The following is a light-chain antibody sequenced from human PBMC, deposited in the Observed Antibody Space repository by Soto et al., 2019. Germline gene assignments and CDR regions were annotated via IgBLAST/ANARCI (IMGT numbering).Light chain of an antibody. J-gene: IGLJ1*01. CDR2: GNS. V-gene: IGLV1-40*01. CDR3: QSYDNSLSVYV. CDR1: SSNIGAHYD. Sequence: QSVLTQPPSVSGAPGQRVTISCPGSSSNIGAHYDVHWYQQLPGTAPKLLIYGNSNRPSGVPDRFSGSKSGTSASLAINGLQAEDEADYYCQSYDNSLSVYVFGTGTKLTVL.